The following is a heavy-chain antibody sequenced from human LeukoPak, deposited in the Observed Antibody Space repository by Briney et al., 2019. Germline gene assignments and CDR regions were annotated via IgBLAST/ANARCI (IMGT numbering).Heavy chain of an antibody. CDR1: GLTVSSNY. V-gene: IGHV3-53*01. CDR2: IYSGGST. J-gene: IGHJ4*02. Sequence: PGGSLRLSCAASGLTVSSNYMSWVRQAPGKGLEWVSVIYSGGSTYYADSVKGRFTISRDNSKNTLYLQMNSLRAEDTAVYYCARDNIVGAGGFDYWGQGTLVTVSS. CDR3: ARDNIVGAGGFDY. D-gene: IGHD1-26*01.